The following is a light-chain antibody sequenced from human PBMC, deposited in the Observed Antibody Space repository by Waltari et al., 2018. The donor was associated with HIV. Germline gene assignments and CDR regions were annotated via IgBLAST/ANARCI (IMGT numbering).Light chain of an antibody. J-gene: IGLJ2*01. V-gene: IGLV1-40*01. CDR3: QSYDSSLSGSV. CDR2: GNC. CDR1: SSNIGAGYD. Sequence: QSVLTQPPSVSGAPGQRVTISCTGSSSNIGAGYDVHWYQQLPGTAPKLLIYGNCNRPSGVPDRFSGSKSGPSASLAITGLQAEDEADYYCQSYDSSLSGSVFGGGTKLTVL.